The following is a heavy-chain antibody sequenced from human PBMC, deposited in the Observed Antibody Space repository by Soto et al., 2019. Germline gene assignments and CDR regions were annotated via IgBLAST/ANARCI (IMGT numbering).Heavy chain of an antibody. CDR2: SIPVFGTP. Sequence: QVQLVQSGAEVKEPGSSVKVSCKASGGTFRTFAISWVRQAPGQGPEWMGGSIPVFGTPNYAQKFQSRGTITADESTSTAYMELSSLRSGDTAVYYCARGGSTMVRGPLVYGLDVWGQGTTVTVSS. J-gene: IGHJ6*02. D-gene: IGHD3-10*01. CDR1: GGTFRTFA. V-gene: IGHV1-69*01. CDR3: ARGGSTMVRGPLVYGLDV.